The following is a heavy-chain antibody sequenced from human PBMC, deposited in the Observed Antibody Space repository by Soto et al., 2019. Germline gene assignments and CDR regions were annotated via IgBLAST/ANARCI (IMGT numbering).Heavy chain of an antibody. Sequence: EVQLVESGGGLVKPGGSLRLSCAASGFTFSSYSMNWVRQAPGKGLEWVSSISSSSSYIYYADSVKGRFTISRDNAKKSLYLQMNSRRAEDTAVYYCARADWGSVGAVDIWGQGTMVTVSS. CDR2: ISSSSSYI. D-gene: IGHD7-27*01. J-gene: IGHJ3*02. V-gene: IGHV3-21*01. CDR1: GFTFSSYS. CDR3: ARADWGSVGAVDI.